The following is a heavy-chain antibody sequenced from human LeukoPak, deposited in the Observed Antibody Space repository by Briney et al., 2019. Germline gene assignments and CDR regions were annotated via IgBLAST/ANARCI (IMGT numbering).Heavy chain of an antibody. Sequence: GGSLRLSCAASGFTFDNYGINWVRQAPGKGLEWVSAISGSGGSTYYADSVKGRFTISRDNSKNTLYLQMNSLRAEDTAVYYCAKGRYYFDYWGQGTLVTVSS. CDR2: ISGSGGST. V-gene: IGHV3-23*01. CDR1: GFTFDNYG. J-gene: IGHJ4*02. CDR3: AKGRYYFDY.